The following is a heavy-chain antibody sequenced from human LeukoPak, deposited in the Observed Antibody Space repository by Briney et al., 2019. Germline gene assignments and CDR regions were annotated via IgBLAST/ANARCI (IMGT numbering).Heavy chain of an antibody. CDR3: AKEGGYCSSTSCPPVLYYGMDV. CDR1: GLTFSSYG. Sequence: PGGPLNLPCAASGLTFSSYGMHWSRQAPGKGLEWVAVISYDGSNKYYADSVKGRFTISRDNSKNTLYLQMNSLRAEDTAVYYCAKEGGYCSSTSCPPVLYYGMDVWGKGTTVTVSS. V-gene: IGHV3-30*18. D-gene: IGHD2-2*01. J-gene: IGHJ6*04. CDR2: ISYDGSNK.